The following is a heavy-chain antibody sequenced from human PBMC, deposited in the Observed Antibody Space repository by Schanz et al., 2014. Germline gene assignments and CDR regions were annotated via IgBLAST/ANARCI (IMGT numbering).Heavy chain of an antibody. Sequence: EVKMVESGGGLVKPGGSLRLSCAASGFSFSSYAMGWVRQARGKGLEWVSAMNESHSTIYYADSVRGRFTISRDNAENTLFLQMNSLRAEDTAVYFCAKIERNEDWGQGTLVTVSS. CDR3: AKIERNED. V-gene: IGHV3-23*04. D-gene: IGHD1-1*01. CDR1: GFSFSSYA. CDR2: MNESHSTI. J-gene: IGHJ4*02.